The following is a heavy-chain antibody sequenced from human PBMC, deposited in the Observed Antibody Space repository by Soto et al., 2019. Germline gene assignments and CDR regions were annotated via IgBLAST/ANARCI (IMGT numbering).Heavy chain of an antibody. CDR3: ARGFMVSDTFPPTFDP. V-gene: IGHV4-31*03. CDR1: GGSISSGGYY. CDR2: IYYSGST. J-gene: IGHJ5*02. Sequence: QVQLQESGPGLVKPSQTLSLTCTVSGGSISSGGYYWSWIRQHPGKGLEWIGYIYYSGSTYYNPSLKRRVTISVDTSKNQFSLKLSSVTAADTAVYYCARGFMVSDTFPPTFDPWGQGTLVTVSS. D-gene: IGHD3-16*01.